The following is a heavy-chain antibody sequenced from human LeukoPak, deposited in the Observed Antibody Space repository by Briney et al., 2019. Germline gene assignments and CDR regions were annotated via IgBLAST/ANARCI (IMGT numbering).Heavy chain of an antibody. D-gene: IGHD3-10*01. CDR1: GFPFSSYG. J-gene: IGHJ4*02. CDR2: ISYDGSNK. Sequence: GGTLRLFRATSGFPFSSYGMHWVRQAPGKGLEWVAVISYDGSNKYYADSVKGRFTISRDNSKNTLYLQMNSLRAEDTAVYYCAKVEESTMVRGVIDYWGQGTLVTVSS. CDR3: AKVEESTMVRGVIDY. V-gene: IGHV3-30*18.